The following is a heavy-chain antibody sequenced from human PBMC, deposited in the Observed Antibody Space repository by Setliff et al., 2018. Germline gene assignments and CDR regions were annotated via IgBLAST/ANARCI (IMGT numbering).Heavy chain of an antibody. D-gene: IGHD2-15*01. Sequence: KPSETLSLTCTVSGGSISSHYWTWIRQPAGKGLEWIGRLYTSGDTNYNPSLKSRVSMSLDTSKNQFSLKLSSVTAADTAVYYCARDRVVVLAGRRGFYFDYWGQGTLVTSPQ. CDR1: GGSISSHY. CDR3: ARDRVVVLAGRRGFYFDY. CDR2: LYTSGDT. V-gene: IGHV4-4*07. J-gene: IGHJ4*02.